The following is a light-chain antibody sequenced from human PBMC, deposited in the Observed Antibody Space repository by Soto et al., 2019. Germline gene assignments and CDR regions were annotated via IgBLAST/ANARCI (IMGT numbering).Light chain of an antibody. CDR3: QAYESLLSVNYV. CDR1: SSNIGAGYD. J-gene: IGLJ1*01. V-gene: IGLV1-40*01. Sequence: QSVLTQPPSVSGAPGQRVTISCTGSSSNIGAGYDVHWYQQLPGTAPKLLIYGNSNRPSGVPDRFSGSKSGTSASLAITGLQAEYEAYYYCQAYESLLSVNYVFGTGTKVTV. CDR2: GNS.